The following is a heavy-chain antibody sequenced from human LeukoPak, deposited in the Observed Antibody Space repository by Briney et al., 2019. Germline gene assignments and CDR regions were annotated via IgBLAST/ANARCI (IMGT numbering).Heavy chain of an antibody. CDR1: GFTFSSYG. J-gene: IGHJ6*02. CDR3: ARDRVGYYYYGMDV. Sequence: PGRSLRLSCAASGFTFSSYGMHWVRQAPGKGLEWVAVIWYDGSNKYYADSVKGRFTISRDNSKNTLYLQMNSLRAEDTAVYYCARDRVGYYYYGMDVWGQGTTVTVSS. D-gene: IGHD1-26*01. V-gene: IGHV3-33*01. CDR2: IWYDGSNK.